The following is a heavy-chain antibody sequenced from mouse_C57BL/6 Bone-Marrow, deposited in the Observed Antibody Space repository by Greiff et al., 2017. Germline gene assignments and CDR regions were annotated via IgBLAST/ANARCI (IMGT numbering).Heavy chain of an antibody. J-gene: IGHJ1*03. Sequence: VKLMESGPELVQPGASVKLSCKASGYTFTSYDINWVKQRPGQGLEWIGWIYPRDGSTKYNEKFKGKATLTVDTSSSTAYMELHSLTSEDSAVYFCARDYGSSYWYFDVWGTGTTVTVSS. V-gene: IGHV1-85*01. CDR1: GYTFTSYD. D-gene: IGHD1-1*01. CDR3: ARDYGSSYWYFDV. CDR2: IYPRDGST.